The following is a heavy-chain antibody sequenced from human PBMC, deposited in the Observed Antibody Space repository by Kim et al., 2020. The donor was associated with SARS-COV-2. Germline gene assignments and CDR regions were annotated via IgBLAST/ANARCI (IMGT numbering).Heavy chain of an antibody. V-gene: IGHV3-33*01. D-gene: IGHD6-19*01. J-gene: IGHJ4*02. CDR3: ARQTLAVAGSFDY. Sequence: GGSLRLSCAASGFTFSSYGMHWVRQAPGKGLEWVAVIWYDGSNKYYADSVKGRFTISRDNSKNTLYLQMNSLRAEDTAVYYCARQTLAVAGSFDYWGQGTLVTVSS. CDR1: GFTFSSYG. CDR2: IWYDGSNK.